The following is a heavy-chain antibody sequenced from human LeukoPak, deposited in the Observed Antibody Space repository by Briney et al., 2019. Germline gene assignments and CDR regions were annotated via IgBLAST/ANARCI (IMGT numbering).Heavy chain of an antibody. J-gene: IGHJ5*02. CDR3: ARVRRNQWTFDP. D-gene: IGHD2-8*01. CDR1: GGSISSYY. V-gene: IGHV4-59*01. CDR2: TYYSGST. Sequence: SETLSLTCTVSGGSISSYYWSWIRQPPGKGLEWIGYTYYSGSTNYNPSLKSRVTISVDTSKNQFSLKLSSVTAADTAVYYCARVRRNQWTFDPWGQGTLVTVSS.